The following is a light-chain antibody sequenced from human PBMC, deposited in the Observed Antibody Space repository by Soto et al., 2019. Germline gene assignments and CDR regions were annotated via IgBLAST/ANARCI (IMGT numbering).Light chain of an antibody. CDR2: RDS. Sequence: SYELTQPLSVSVALGQTARITCGGNNIGSKNVHWYQQKPGQAPLLVIYRDSNRPSGIPERFSGSNSGNTATLTICRAQAGDEADYYCQVWDSSTAVFGGGTKLTVL. CDR1: NIGSKN. CDR3: QVWDSSTAV. V-gene: IGLV3-9*01. J-gene: IGLJ2*01.